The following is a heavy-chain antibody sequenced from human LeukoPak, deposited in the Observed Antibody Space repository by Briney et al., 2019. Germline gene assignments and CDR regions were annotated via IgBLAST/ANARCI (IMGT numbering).Heavy chain of an antibody. V-gene: IGHV4-59*12. CDR1: GGSISSYY. CDR2: IYYSGST. CDR3: ARDTYSSGFDY. D-gene: IGHD6-19*01. J-gene: IGHJ4*02. Sequence: PSETLSLTCTVSGGSISSYYWSWIRQPPGKGLEWIGYIYYSGSTNYNPSLKSRVTISVDTSKNQFSLKLSSVTAADTAMYYCARDTYSSGFDYWGQGTLVTVSS.